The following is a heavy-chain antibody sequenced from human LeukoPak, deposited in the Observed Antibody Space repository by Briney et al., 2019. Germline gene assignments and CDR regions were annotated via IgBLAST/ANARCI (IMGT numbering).Heavy chain of an antibody. CDR1: GFTFDDYA. V-gene: IGHV3-9*03. CDR2: ISWNSGSI. CDR3: AKAYGIVGAFDY. D-gene: IGHD1-26*01. Sequence: TGGCLRLSCAASGFTFDDYAMHWVRHAPGKGLEWVSGISWNSGSIGYVDSVKGRFTISRDNAKNSLYLQMNSLRAEDMALYYCAKAYGIVGAFDYWGQGTLVTVSS. J-gene: IGHJ4*02.